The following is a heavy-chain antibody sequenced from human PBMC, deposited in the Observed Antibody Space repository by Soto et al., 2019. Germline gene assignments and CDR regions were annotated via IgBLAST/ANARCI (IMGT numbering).Heavy chain of an antibody. V-gene: IGHV3-33*01. CDR2: IWYDGSKE. J-gene: IGHJ6*02. Sequence: QVQLVESGGGVVQPGRSLRLSCSASGFTFSSYEMHWVRQSPGKGLEWVADIWYDGSKEYYGDSVKGRFTISRDDSKNTLYLQMNSLRDEDTAVYYCARGPHIDLRLYYYGMDVWGQGTRVTVSS. CDR1: GFTFSSYE. CDR3: ARGPHIDLRLYYYGMDV. D-gene: IGHD3-9*01.